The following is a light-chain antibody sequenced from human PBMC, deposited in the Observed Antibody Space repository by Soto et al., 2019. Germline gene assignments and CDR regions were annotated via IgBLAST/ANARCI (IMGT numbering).Light chain of an antibody. J-gene: IGKJ4*01. CDR1: QSVSSDY. CDR2: GAS. CDR3: QRYGTSRPLT. V-gene: IGKV3-20*01. Sequence: EIVLTQSPGTLSLSPGDRATVSCRASQSVSSDYFAWYQQKPGQSPRLLICGASSRATGIPDRFSSSGSGTDFTLTISRLEPEDVAVYYCQRYGTSRPLTFGGGTKVEI.